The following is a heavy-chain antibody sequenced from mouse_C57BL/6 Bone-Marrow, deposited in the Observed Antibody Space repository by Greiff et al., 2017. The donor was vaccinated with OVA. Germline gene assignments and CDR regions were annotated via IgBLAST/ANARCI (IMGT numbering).Heavy chain of an antibody. CDR2: IDPENGDT. Sequence: VHVQQSGAELVRPGASVKLSCTASGFNITDDYMHWVKQRPEQGLEWIGWIDPENGDTEYDSKFQGKATITADTSSNTAYLQISFLTSEDTAVYYCTPNGYDGAWWFFDVWGTGTTVTVSS. J-gene: IGHJ1*03. CDR1: GFNITDDY. D-gene: IGHD2-2*01. V-gene: IGHV14-4*01. CDR3: TPNGYDGAWWFFDV.